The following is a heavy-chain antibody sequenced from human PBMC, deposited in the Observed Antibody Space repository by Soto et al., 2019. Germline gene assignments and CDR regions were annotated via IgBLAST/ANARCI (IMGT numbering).Heavy chain of an antibody. J-gene: IGHJ5*02. V-gene: IGHV4-39*07. D-gene: IGHD4-17*01. CDR1: GAPIARSTSY. CDR3: ARETYGNYVGYFDP. CDR2: IYYSGWT. Sequence: SETLSLTCSVSGAPIARSTSYWGWIRQPQGKGVGWIGTIYYSGWTCYNTSLKSRVTISVDTSMNQFSLKLSSVTAADTAVYYCARETYGNYVGYFDPRDQGPLVNFS.